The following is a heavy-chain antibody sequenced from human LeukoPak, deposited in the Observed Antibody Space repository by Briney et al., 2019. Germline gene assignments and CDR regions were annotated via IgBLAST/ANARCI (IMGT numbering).Heavy chain of an antibody. CDR3: AKTPRYCSSPSSHTCFAP. CDR2: ISSSSSYI. J-gene: IGHJ5*02. D-gene: IGHD2-2*01. V-gene: IGHV3-21*01. Sequence: GGSLRLSCAASGFTFSSYSMNWVRQAPGKGLEWVSSISSSSSYIYYADSVKGRFTISRDNAKNSLYLQMNSLRAEDTAVYYCAKTPRYCSSPSSHTCFAPWGQEPLVTVPS. CDR1: GFTFSSYS.